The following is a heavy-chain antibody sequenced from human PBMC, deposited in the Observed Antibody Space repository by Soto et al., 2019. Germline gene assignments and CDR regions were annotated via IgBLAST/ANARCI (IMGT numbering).Heavy chain of an antibody. Sequence: QVQLVESGGGVVQPGRSLRLSCAASGFTFSSYGMHWVRQAPGKGLEWVAVIWYDGSNKYYADSVKGRFTISRDNSKNTLYLQMNSLRAEDTAVYYCARGGQRLRWGYGMGVWGQGTTVTVSS. CDR3: ARGGQRLRWGYGMGV. CDR1: GFTFSSYG. CDR2: IWYDGSNK. D-gene: IGHD2-8*01. V-gene: IGHV3-33*01. J-gene: IGHJ6*02.